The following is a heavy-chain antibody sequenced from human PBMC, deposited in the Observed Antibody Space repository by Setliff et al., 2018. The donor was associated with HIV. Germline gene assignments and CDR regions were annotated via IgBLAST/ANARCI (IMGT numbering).Heavy chain of an antibody. CDR1: GGSFSDDY. V-gene: IGHV4-34*01. CDR3: AKCSGRFGVVTWFDS. CDR2: IDHSGRS. D-gene: IGHD3-10*02. J-gene: IGHJ5*01. Sequence: SETLSLTCAVYGGSFSDDYWSWIRQPPGRGREWIGEIDHSGRSNYNPSLKSRVLMAIDASKSQISLNLTSISAADTAVYYCAKCSGRFGVVTWFDSWGHGILVTVSS.